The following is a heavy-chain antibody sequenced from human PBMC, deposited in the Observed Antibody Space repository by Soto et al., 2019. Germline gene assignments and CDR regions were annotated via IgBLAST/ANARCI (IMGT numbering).Heavy chain of an antibody. D-gene: IGHD6-13*01. Sequence: GGSLKISCKGSGYSFTSYWISWVRQMPGKGREWMGSIDTSDSYTNYRASFQGNVTISADKTTSTAYMQWSSLKASATAIYSCARNLAAAGTYYYYGMDVWGQGTTVTVSS. CDR3: ARNLAAAGTYYYYGMDV. J-gene: IGHJ6*02. CDR2: IDTSDSYT. V-gene: IGHV5-10-1*01. CDR1: GYSFTSYW.